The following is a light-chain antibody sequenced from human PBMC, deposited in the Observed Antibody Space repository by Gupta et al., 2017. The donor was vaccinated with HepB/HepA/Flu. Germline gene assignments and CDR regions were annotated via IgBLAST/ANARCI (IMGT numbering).Light chain of an antibody. Sequence: SSELPQDPAVSVALGQTVSITCQGDTLRSYYASWYQQKPGQAPVLVIYGKNNRPSGIPDRFSGSSSGNTASLTITGAQAEDEADYYCNSRDSSGNPVVFGGGTKLTVL. J-gene: IGLJ2*01. CDR1: TLRSYY. CDR3: NSRDSSGNPVV. CDR2: GKN. V-gene: IGLV3-19*01.